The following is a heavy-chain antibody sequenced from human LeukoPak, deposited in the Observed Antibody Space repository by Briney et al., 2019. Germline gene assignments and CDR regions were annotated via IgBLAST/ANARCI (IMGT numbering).Heavy chain of an antibody. D-gene: IGHD3-10*01. CDR1: GFTFSSYE. CDR3: ARDRGSGSYYTPSSDY. Sequence: GGSLRLSCAASGFTFSSYEMNWVRQAPGKGLEWVSAISGSGGSTYYADSVKGRFTISRDNSKNTLYLQMNSLRAEDTAVYYCARDRGSGSYYTPSSDYWGQGTLVTVSS. CDR2: ISGSGGST. V-gene: IGHV3-23*01. J-gene: IGHJ4*02.